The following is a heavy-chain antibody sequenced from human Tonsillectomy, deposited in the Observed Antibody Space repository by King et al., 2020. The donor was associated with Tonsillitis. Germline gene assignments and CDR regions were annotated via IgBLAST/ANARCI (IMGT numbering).Heavy chain of an antibody. V-gene: IGHV3-30*02. CDR3: VGTTVSTGWFDP. J-gene: IGHJ5*02. CDR2: IRHDGSNK. Sequence: VQLVESGGGVVQPGGSLRLSCAASGFTFSNYAMHWVRQAPGKGLAWVAFIRHDGSNKYYADSVKGRFTISRDNSKNTLYLQINSLRPEDTAVYYCVGTTVSTGWFDPWGQGNLVTVSS. D-gene: IGHD4-17*01. CDR1: GFTFSNYA.